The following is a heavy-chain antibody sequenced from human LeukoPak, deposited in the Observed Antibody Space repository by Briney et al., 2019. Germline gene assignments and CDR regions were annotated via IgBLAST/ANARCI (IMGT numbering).Heavy chain of an antibody. CDR3: ARGEFKRGQQLVRD. Sequence: ASVKVSCKASGYTFTDYYMHWVRQAPGQGLEWMGWINPNSGGTNYAQKFQGRVTMTRDTSTCTVYMELSSLRSEDTAVYYCARGEFKRGQQLVRDWGQGTLVTVSS. CDR1: GYTFTDYY. J-gene: IGHJ4*02. V-gene: IGHV1-2*02. D-gene: IGHD6-13*01. CDR2: INPNSGGT.